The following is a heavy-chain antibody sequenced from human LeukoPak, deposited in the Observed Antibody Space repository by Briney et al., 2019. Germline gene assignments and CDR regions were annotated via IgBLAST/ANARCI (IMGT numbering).Heavy chain of an antibody. J-gene: IGHJ4*02. D-gene: IGHD1-26*01. CDR2: INPSSGGT. Sequence: GASVKVSCKASGYTFTGYYMHWVRQAPGQGLEWMGWINPSSGGTNYAQKFQGRVTMTRDTSISTAYMELSRLRSDDTAVYYCARGTHLMVGATSDDYWGQGTLVTVSS. CDR1: GYTFTGYY. V-gene: IGHV1-2*02. CDR3: ARGTHLMVGATSDDY.